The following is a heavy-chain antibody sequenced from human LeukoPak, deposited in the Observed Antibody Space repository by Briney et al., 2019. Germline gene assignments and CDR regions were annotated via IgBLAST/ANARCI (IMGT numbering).Heavy chain of an antibody. V-gene: IGHV3-48*04. CDR1: GFTFDRFG. CDR2: ISSSGSTI. Sequence: GGSLRLSCVVSGFTFDRFGLSWVRQAPGKGLEWVSYISSSGSTIYYADSVKGRFTVSRDNAKNSLYLQMNSLRAEDTAVYYCAREASSGWFDCWGQGTLVTVSS. D-gene: IGHD6-19*01. CDR3: AREASSGWFDC. J-gene: IGHJ5*01.